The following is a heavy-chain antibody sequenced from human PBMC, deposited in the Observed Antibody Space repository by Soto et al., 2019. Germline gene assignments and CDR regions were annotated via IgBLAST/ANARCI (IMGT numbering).Heavy chain of an antibody. D-gene: IGHD3-10*01. CDR1: GGTFSSYT. Sequence: SVKVSCKASGGTFSSYTISWVRQAPGQGLEWMGRIIPILGIANYAQKFQGRVTITADKSTSTAYMELSSLRSEDTAVYYCARDRTMVRDPYYFDYWGQGTLVTVSS. CDR3: ARDRTMVRDPYYFDY. V-gene: IGHV1-69*04. J-gene: IGHJ4*02. CDR2: IIPILGIA.